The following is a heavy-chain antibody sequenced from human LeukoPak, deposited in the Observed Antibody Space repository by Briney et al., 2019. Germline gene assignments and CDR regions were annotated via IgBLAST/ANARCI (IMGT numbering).Heavy chain of an antibody. J-gene: IGHJ5*02. V-gene: IGHV3-23*01. Sequence: GGSLRLSCAVSGFAFGSEAMSWVRQSPARGLEWVASISPGGGTTYYADYVKGWFTISRDNSKNSLFVQMNSLRAEDTAVYYCAKDRIGYYSRGIGGWFDPWGQGTLVTVSS. CDR1: GFAFGSEA. CDR2: ISPGGGTT. D-gene: IGHD2-21*01. CDR3: AKDRIGYYSRGIGGWFDP.